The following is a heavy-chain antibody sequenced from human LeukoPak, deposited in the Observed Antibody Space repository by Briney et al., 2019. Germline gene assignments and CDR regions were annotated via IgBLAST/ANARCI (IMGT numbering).Heavy chain of an antibody. CDR2: ISSSGSTI. CDR1: GFTFSSYE. V-gene: IGHV3-48*03. Sequence: GGSLRLTCAASGFTFSSYEMNWVRQAPGKGLEWVSYISSSGSTIYYADSVKGRFTISRDNAKNSLYLQMNSLRAEDTAVYYCASLLHDDFWSGYSIDYWGQGTLVTVSS. J-gene: IGHJ4*02. D-gene: IGHD3-3*01. CDR3: ASLLHDDFWSGYSIDY.